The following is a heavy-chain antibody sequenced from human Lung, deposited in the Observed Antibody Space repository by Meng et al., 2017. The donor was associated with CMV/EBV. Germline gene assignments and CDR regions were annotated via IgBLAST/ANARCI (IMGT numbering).Heavy chain of an antibody. V-gene: IGHV5-51*01. CDR3: ARRPMLYCGTDCEFDF. D-gene: IGHD2-21*01. J-gene: IGHJ4*02. CDR1: GYSFASYC. Sequence: KVSCEGSGYSFASYCIGWVRQMPGKGLEWMGIIYPSDSDTIYNPSFEGQVTISADTSINTAYLQWNSLKASDTAMYYCARRPMLYCGTDCEFDFWGQGKXVNFAS. CDR2: IYPSDSDT.